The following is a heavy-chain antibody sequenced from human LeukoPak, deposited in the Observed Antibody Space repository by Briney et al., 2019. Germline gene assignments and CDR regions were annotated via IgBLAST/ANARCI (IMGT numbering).Heavy chain of an antibody. V-gene: IGHV4-59*08. Sequence: SETLSLTCTVSGGSISSYYWSWIRQPPGKGLEWTGYIYYSGSTNYNPSLKSRVTISVDTSKNQFSLKLSSVTAADMSVYYCARLVFCSITSCYFDYWGQGSLVTVSS. J-gene: IGHJ4*02. CDR3: ARLVFCSITSCYFDY. CDR1: GGSISSYY. CDR2: IYYSGST. D-gene: IGHD2-2*01.